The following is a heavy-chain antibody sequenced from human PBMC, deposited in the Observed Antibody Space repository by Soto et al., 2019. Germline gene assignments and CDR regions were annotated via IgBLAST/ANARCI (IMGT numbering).Heavy chain of an antibody. D-gene: IGHD3-22*01. Sequence: GGSLRLSCAASGFTFSSYAMSWVRQAPGKGLEWVSAISGSGGSTYYAGSVKGRFTISRDNSKNTLYLQMNSLRAEDTAVYYCAKENMYYYDSSGLIPSDYWGQGTLVTVSS. V-gene: IGHV3-23*01. J-gene: IGHJ4*02. CDR2: ISGSGGST. CDR3: AKENMYYYDSSGLIPSDY. CDR1: GFTFSSYA.